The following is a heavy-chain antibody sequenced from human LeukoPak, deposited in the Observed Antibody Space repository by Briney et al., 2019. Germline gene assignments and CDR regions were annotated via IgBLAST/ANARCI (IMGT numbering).Heavy chain of an antibody. V-gene: IGHV4-30-4*01. CDR1: GGSISSGDYY. D-gene: IGHD2/OR15-2a*01. J-gene: IGHJ4*02. CDR2: IYYSGST. CDR3: ARAPSYTEYFDY. Sequence: RSETLSLTCTVSGGSISSGDYYWSWIRQPPGKGLEWIGYIYYSGSTYYNPSLKSRVTMSVDTSKNQFSLTLTSVTAADTAVYFCARAPSYTEYFDYWGQGTLVTVSS.